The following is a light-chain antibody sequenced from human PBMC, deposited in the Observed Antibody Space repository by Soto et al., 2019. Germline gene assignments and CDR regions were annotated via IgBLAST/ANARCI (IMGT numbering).Light chain of an antibody. CDR1: QSVSSSY. J-gene: IGKJ4*01. CDR2: DAS. CDR3: QQYNKWPPLT. Sequence: IVLTQSPGTLCFSPGYRATLSCMASQSVSSSYLAWYQQKPGQAPRLLIYDASTRATGIPARFSGSGSGTEFNLTISSLQSEDFAVYFCQQYNKWPPLTFGGGTKVDIK. V-gene: IGKV3-15*01.